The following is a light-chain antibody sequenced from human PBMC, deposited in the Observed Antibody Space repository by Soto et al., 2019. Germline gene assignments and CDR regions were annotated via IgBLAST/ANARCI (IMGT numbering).Light chain of an antibody. Sequence: DIQMTQSPSSLSASVGDRVTITCRASQYISNYLNWYQQKPGKAPEFLISATSSLQSGVPSRFTGSGAGTDFTLTISSLQPEDFATYYCQQSFRAPQYTFGQGTSLEIK. CDR1: QYISNY. CDR3: QQSFRAPQYT. J-gene: IGKJ2*01. CDR2: ATS. V-gene: IGKV1-39*01.